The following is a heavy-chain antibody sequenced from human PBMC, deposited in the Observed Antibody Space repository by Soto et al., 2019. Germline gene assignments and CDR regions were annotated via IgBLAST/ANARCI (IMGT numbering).Heavy chain of an antibody. CDR3: ARDDDSSEHYYYYGMDV. V-gene: IGHV1-69*13. Sequence: SVKVSCKASGGTFSSYAISWVRQAPGQGLEWMGGIIPIFGTANYAQKFQGRVTITADESTSTAYMELSSLRSEDTAVYYCARDDDSSEHYYYYGMDVWGQGTTVTVSS. D-gene: IGHD3-22*01. CDR2: IIPIFGTA. J-gene: IGHJ6*02. CDR1: GGTFSSYA.